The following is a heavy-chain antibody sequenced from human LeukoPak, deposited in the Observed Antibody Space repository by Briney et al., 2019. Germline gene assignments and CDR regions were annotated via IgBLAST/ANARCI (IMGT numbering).Heavy chain of an antibody. J-gene: IGHJ4*02. D-gene: IGHD4-17*01. CDR3: ARSNGDYALILVGYFDY. CDR2: INPSGGST. Sequence: GASVKVSCKASGGTFSSYAISWVRQAPGQGLEWMGIINPSGGSTSYAQKFQGRVTMTRDTSTSTVYMELSSLRSEDTAVYYCARSNGDYALILVGYFDYWGQGTLVTVSS. V-gene: IGHV1-46*01. CDR1: GGTFSSYA.